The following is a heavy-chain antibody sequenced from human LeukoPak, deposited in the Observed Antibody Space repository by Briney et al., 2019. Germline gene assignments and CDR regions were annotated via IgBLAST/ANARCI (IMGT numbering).Heavy chain of an antibody. V-gene: IGHV3-21*01. CDR2: ISSSSSYI. Sequence: GGPLRLSCAASGFTFSSYCMNWVRQAPGKGLEWVSSISSSSSYIYYADSVKGRFTVSRDNAKNSLYLQMNSLRAEDTAVYYCARADDYVWGSYRMYYFDYWGQGTLVTVSS. J-gene: IGHJ4*02. CDR3: ARADDYVWGSYRMYYFDY. CDR1: GFTFSSYC. D-gene: IGHD3-16*02.